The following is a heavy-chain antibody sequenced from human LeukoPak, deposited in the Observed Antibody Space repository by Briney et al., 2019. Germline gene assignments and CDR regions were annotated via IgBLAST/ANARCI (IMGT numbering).Heavy chain of an antibody. Sequence: GGSLRLSCAASGFTFSSYSMNWVRQAPGKGLEWVSSISSSSSYIYYADSVKGRFTISRDNAKNSLYLQMKSLRAEDTAVYYCARDLKCSGGSCYGAGEYYFDYWGQGTLVTVSS. CDR2: ISSSSSYI. CDR1: GFTFSSYS. CDR3: ARDLKCSGGSCYGAGEYYFDY. J-gene: IGHJ4*02. V-gene: IGHV3-21*01. D-gene: IGHD2-15*01.